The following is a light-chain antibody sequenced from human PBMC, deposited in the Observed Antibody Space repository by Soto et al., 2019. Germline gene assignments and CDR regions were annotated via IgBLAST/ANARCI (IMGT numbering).Light chain of an antibody. CDR3: QQRGSWPRT. Sequence: EVVLTQSPATLSLSPGERAILSCRASQSVSSYLAWYQQKPGQAPRLLIYDASNRVTGIPARFSGSGSGTDFTLTISSLEPEDFAVYYCQQRGSWPRTFGQGTNV. CDR1: QSVSSY. CDR2: DAS. V-gene: IGKV3-11*01. J-gene: IGKJ1*01.